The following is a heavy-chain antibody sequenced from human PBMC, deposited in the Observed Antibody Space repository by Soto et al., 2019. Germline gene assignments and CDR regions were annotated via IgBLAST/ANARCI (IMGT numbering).Heavy chain of an antibody. CDR1: GFTFSSYW. CDR3: ARDHNDFWSGYYQAYYYYYYGMGV. V-gene: IGHV3-74*01. Sequence: PGGSLRLSCAASGFTFSSYWMHWVRQAPGKGLVWVSRINSDGSSTSYADSVKGRFTISRDNAKNTLYLQMNSLRAEDTAVYYCARDHNDFWSGYYQAYYYYYYGMGVWGQGTTVTVSS. D-gene: IGHD3-3*01. CDR2: INSDGSST. J-gene: IGHJ6*02.